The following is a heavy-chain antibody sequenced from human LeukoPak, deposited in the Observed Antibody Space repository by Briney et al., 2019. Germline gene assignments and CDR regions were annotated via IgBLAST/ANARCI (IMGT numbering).Heavy chain of an antibody. D-gene: IGHD3-9*01. V-gene: IGHV3-33*01. J-gene: IGHJ4*02. CDR3: ARDGDILTGYYFDY. CDR2: IWYDGSNK. CDR1: GFTFSSYG. Sequence: GGSLRLSCAASGFTFSSYGMHWVRQAPGKGLEWVAVIWYDGSNKYYADSVKGRFTISRDNSKDTLYLQMNSLRAEDTAVYYCARDGDILTGYYFDYWGQGTLVTVSS.